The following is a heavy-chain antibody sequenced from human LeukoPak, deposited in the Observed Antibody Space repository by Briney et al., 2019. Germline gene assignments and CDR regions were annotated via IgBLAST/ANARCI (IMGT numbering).Heavy chain of an antibody. CDR2: ISIGDGRT. J-gene: IGHJ4*02. CDR1: GYTFNNFG. CDR3: SRSYYSSSWYYFDH. D-gene: IGHD2-15*01. Sequence: ASVKVSCKTSGYTFNNFGITWVRQAPGQGLEWMGWISIGDGRTHYGRKFQDRVSMTREMSSNTAFLELSSLRSDDTAFYFCSRSYYSSSWYYFDHWGQGTLVTVSS. V-gene: IGHV1-18*01.